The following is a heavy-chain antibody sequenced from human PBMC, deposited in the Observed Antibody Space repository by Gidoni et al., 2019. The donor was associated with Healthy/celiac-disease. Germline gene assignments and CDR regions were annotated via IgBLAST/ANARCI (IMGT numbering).Heavy chain of an antibody. CDR3: ARSNWNDRGFDY. J-gene: IGHJ4*02. CDR1: GFTFSSYG. V-gene: IGHV3-33*01. D-gene: IGHD1-20*01. Sequence: QVQLVESGGGVVQPGRSLRLSCAASGFTFSSYGMHWVRQAPGKGLEWVAVIWYDGSNKYYADYVKGRFTISRDNSKNTLYLQMNSLRAEDTAVYYCARSNWNDRGFDYWGQGTLVTVSS. CDR2: IWYDGSNK.